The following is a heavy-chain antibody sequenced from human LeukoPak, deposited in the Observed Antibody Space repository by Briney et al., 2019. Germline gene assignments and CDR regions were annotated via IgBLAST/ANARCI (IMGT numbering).Heavy chain of an antibody. D-gene: IGHD1-1*01. CDR1: GFTFSSYS. V-gene: IGHV3-21*01. CDR3: ARAETIQTYFDY. Sequence: PGGSLRLSRAASGFTFSSYSMNWVRQAPGRGLEWVSSISSSSSYIYYADSVKGRFTISRDNAKNSLYLQMNSLRAEDTAVYYCARAETIQTYFDYWGQGTLVTVSS. J-gene: IGHJ4*02. CDR2: ISSSSSYI.